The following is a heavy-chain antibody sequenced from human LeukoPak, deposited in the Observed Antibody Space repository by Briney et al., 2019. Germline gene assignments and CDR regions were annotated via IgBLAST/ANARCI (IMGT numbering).Heavy chain of an antibody. Sequence: SETLSLTCTVSGGSISSIIDYWGWIRQPPGKGLEWIGEINHSGSTNYNPSLKSRVTISVDTSKNQFSLKLSSVTAADTAVYYCARGWSKVSSGWSDFDYWGQGTLVTVSS. CDR2: INHSGST. CDR3: ARGWSKVSSGWSDFDY. V-gene: IGHV4-39*07. D-gene: IGHD6-19*01. J-gene: IGHJ4*02. CDR1: GGSISSIIDY.